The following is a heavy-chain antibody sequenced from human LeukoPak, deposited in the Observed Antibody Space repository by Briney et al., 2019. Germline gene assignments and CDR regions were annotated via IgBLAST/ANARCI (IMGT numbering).Heavy chain of an antibody. CDR1: GFTFSSYW. D-gene: IGHD3-22*01. CDR3: ARTPHSSGYYYIDYYYYMDV. V-gene: IGHV3-74*01. J-gene: IGHJ6*03. CDR2: INSDGSST. Sequence: GGSLRLSCAASGFTFSSYWMHWVRQAPGKGLVWVSRINSDGSSTGYADSVKGRFTISRDNAKNTLYLQMNSLRAEDTAVYYCARTPHSSGYYYIDYYYYMDVWGKGTTVTVSS.